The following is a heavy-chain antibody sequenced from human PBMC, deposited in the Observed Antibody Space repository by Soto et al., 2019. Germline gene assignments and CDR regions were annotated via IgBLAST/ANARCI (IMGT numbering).Heavy chain of an antibody. CDR1: GYTFTSYG. CDR3: ARDDLYSSSWYFDY. J-gene: IGHJ4*02. D-gene: IGHD6-13*01. V-gene: IGHV1-18*01. Sequence: ASVKVSCKASGYTFTSYGISWVRQAPGQGLEWMGWISAYNGNTNYAQKLQGRVTMTTDTSTSTAYMELRSLRSDDTAVYYCARDDLYSSSWYFDYWGQGTLVTVSS. CDR2: ISAYNGNT.